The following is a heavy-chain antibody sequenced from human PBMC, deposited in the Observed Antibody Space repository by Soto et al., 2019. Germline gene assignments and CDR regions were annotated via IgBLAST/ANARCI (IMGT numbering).Heavy chain of an antibody. Sequence: QVQLQESGPGLVKPSETLSLTCTVSGGSIRSYYWSWIRQPPGKGLEWIGYIYYSGSTNYNPSLKSRVTISVDTSKNQFSLKLSSVSAADTDVYYCARRWGSGFDYWGHGTLVTVSS. D-gene: IGHD3-10*01. CDR1: GGSIRSYY. V-gene: IGHV4-59*08. CDR3: ARRWGSGFDY. J-gene: IGHJ4*01. CDR2: IYYSGST.